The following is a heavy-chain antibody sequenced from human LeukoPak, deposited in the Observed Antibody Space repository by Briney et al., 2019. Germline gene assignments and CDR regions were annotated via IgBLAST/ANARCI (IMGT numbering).Heavy chain of an antibody. D-gene: IGHD2-21*02. CDR2: INHSGRT. CDR3: ARGSNLVVTASGWFDP. J-gene: IGHJ5*02. CDR1: GGSFSGYY. Sequence: SETLSLACAVYGGSFSGYYWSWIRQPPGKGLEWIGEINHSGRTNYNPSLKSRVTISVDTSKNQFSLKLSSVTAADTAVYYCARGSNLVVTASGWFDPWGQGTLVTVSS. V-gene: IGHV4-34*01.